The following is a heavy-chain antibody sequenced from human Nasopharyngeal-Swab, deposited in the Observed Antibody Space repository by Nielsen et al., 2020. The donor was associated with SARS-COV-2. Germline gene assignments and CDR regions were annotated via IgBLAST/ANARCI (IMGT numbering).Heavy chain of an antibody. V-gene: IGHV3-9*01. J-gene: IGHJ4*02. CDR3: EKGILPYYYDSSGYFDY. Sequence: GGSLRLSCAASGFTFDDYAMHWVRQAPGKGLEWVSGISWNSGSIGYADSVKGRFTISRDNAKNSLYLQMNSLRAEDTALEEGEKGILPYYYDSSGYFDYWGQGTLVTVSS. CDR1: GFTFDDYA. D-gene: IGHD3-22*01. CDR2: ISWNSGSI.